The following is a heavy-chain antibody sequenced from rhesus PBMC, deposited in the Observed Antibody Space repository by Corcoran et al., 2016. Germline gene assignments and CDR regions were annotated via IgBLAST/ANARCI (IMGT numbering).Heavy chain of an antibody. CDR2: ITYSGST. D-gene: IGHD4-29*01. CDR3: AGGSRETKLDY. CDR1: GYSISSGYY. V-gene: IGHV4-122*02. Sequence: QVQLQESGPGLVKPSETLSLTCAVSGYSISSGYYWSWIRQPPGKGREWIGYITYSGSTSYTPPRKSRVTISRDTSKNQFSLKLSSVTAADTAVYYCAGGSRETKLDYWGQGVLVTVSS. J-gene: IGHJ4*01.